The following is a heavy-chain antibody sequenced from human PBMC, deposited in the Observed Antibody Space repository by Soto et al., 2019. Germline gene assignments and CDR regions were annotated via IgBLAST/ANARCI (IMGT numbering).Heavy chain of an antibody. D-gene: IGHD1-26*01. Sequence: EVQLLESGGGLVQPGGSLRLSCAASGFTFSSYAMRWVRQAPVKGLEWVSAISGSGGSTYYADSVKGRFNISRDNSKNTLYPQMNSLIAEDTAVYYCARLGSGSYYDYWGQGTLVTVSS. V-gene: IGHV3-23*01. CDR1: GFTFSSYA. J-gene: IGHJ4*02. CDR2: ISGSGGST. CDR3: ARLGSGSYYDY.